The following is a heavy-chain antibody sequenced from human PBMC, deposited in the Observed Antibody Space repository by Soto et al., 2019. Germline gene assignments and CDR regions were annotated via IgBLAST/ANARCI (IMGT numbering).Heavy chain of an antibody. V-gene: IGHV4-34*01. Sequence: PSETLSLTCDVYGDSLSGYAWSWIRQPPGKGLEWIGEITFRGVTNYHPSLKSRVSMSVDTSKNRISLNVSSVTAADTALYFCARKLEASVRHVEWFSYKWFDPWGPGTLVTVSS. J-gene: IGHJ5*02. CDR2: ITFRGVT. CDR1: GDSLSGYA. D-gene: IGHD3-9*01. CDR3: ARKLEASVRHVEWFSYKWFDP.